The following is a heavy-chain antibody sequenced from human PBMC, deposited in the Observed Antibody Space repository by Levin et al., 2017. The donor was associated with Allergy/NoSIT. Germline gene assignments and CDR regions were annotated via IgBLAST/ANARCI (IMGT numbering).Heavy chain of an antibody. CDR3: ARHDRSGNYKYYIDY. V-gene: IGHV4-39*01. Sequence: SQTLSLTCAVSGGSISSTSFYWGWIRQPPGKGLEWIGNIFYTGRTYYNPSLKSRVTLSVDTSKGQFSLKLSSVTAADTAVYYCARHDRSGNYKYYIDYWGQGTLVTVSS. CDR2: IFYTGRT. D-gene: IGHD1-26*01. CDR1: GGSISSTSFY. J-gene: IGHJ4*02.